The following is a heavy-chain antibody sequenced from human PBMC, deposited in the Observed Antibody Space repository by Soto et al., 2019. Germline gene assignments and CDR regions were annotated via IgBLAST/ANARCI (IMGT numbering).Heavy chain of an antibody. J-gene: IGHJ4*02. V-gene: IGHV3-23*01. D-gene: IGHD3-9*01. Sequence: GGSLRLSCAASGFTFSSYAMSWVRQAPGKGLEWVSAISGSGGSTYYADSVKGRFTISRDNSKNTLYLQMNSLRAEDTAVYYCAKDLGGSIFIGYSSTPDIDYRGQGTVVTV. CDR3: AKDLGGSIFIGYSSTPDIDY. CDR1: GFTFSSYA. CDR2: ISGSGGST.